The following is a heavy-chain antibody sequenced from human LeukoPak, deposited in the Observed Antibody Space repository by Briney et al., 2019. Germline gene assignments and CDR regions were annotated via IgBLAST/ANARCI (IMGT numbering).Heavy chain of an antibody. CDR3: AHIMLAAGLDY. CDR1: GFLLTTTAVG. V-gene: IGHV2-5*02. J-gene: IGHJ4*02. CDR2: IFWDDDK. D-gene: IGHD6-13*01. Sequence: SGPTLVRLPQILSLTCTFSGFLLTTTAVGVGWIRQPSAKALEWLALIFWDDDKRYSPSLQSRLTITKDTSKNHVVLTMTRMDPLDTATFYCAHIMLAAGLDYWGQGTLVAVSS.